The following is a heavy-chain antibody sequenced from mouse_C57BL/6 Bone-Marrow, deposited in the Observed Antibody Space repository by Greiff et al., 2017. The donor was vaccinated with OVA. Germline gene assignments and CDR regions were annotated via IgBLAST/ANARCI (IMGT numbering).Heavy chain of an antibody. CDR2: IDPENGDT. CDR3: TTRGIYYDYDKGY. CDR1: GFNIKDDY. D-gene: IGHD2-4*01. Sequence: EVQLQQSGAELVRPGASVKLSCTASGFNIKDDYMHWVKQRPEQGLEWIGWIDPENGDTEYASKFQGKATITADTSSNTAYLQLGSLTSEDTAVYYCTTRGIYYDYDKGYWGQGTTLTVSS. V-gene: IGHV14-4*01. J-gene: IGHJ2*01.